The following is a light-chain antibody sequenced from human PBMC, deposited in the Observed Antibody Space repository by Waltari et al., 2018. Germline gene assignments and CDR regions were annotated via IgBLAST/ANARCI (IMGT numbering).Light chain of an antibody. CDR3: QHYVRLPAT. Sequence: EIVSTQSPATLSLSPGERATLSCRASQSVSRTLAWYQQKPGEAPKLLFYGAAIRTTGIPDRFTGSGSGADFSLTISSLEPEDFAIYFCQHYVRLPATFGQGTKVEIK. CDR1: QSVSRT. V-gene: IGKV3-20*01. CDR2: GAA. J-gene: IGKJ1*01.